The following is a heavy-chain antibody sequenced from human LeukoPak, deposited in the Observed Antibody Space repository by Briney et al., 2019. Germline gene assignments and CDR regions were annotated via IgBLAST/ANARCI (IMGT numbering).Heavy chain of an antibody. J-gene: IGHJ5*02. CDR2: IYYSGST. D-gene: IGHD1-26*01. CDR1: GGSISSYY. Sequence: SETLSLSCTVPGGSISSYYWSWIRQPPGKGLEWIGYIYYSGSTNYNPSLKSRVTISVDTSKNQFSLKLSSVTAADTAVYYCASGSYSLSWFDPWGQGTLVAVSS. V-gene: IGHV4-59*01. CDR3: ASGSYSLSWFDP.